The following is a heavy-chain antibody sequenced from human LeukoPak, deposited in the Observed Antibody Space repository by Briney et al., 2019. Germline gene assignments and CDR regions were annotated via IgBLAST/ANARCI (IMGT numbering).Heavy chain of an antibody. CDR2: IGGSGRTT. V-gene: IGHV3-23*01. J-gene: IGHJ4*02. CDR3: AKRVTDMTKFFDY. Sequence: GGSLRLSCAASGFTFSNYAMSWVRQAPGKGLEWVSVIGGSGRTTYYADSVKGRFTISRDNSKNTLYLQMNSLRAEDTAVYYCAKRVTDMTKFFDYWGQGTLVTVSS. D-gene: IGHD3-16*01. CDR1: GFTFSNYA.